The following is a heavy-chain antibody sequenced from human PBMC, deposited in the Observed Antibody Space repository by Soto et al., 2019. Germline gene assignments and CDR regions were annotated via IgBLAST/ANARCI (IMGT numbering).Heavy chain of an antibody. CDR3: AREHQWLRSPAFDY. CDR1: GGTFSSYA. Sequence: ASVKVSCKASGGTFSSYAISWVRQAPGQGLEWMGGIIPIFGTANYTQKFQGRVTVTADKSTSTAYMELSSLRSEDTAVYYCAREHQWLRSPAFDYWGQGTLVTVSS. V-gene: IGHV1-69*06. CDR2: IIPIFGTA. J-gene: IGHJ4*02. D-gene: IGHD5-12*01.